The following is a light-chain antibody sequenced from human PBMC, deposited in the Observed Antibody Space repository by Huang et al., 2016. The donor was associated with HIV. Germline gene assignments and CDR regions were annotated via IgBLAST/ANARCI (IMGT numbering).Light chain of an antibody. V-gene: IGKV3-15*01. Sequence: DMVMTQSPGPLSVSPGERATLSCRARQSVKKNLAWYQPKPGQAPRLLISGVSTRDTGVPARFSGNGSETEFTLTITSVQSEDSAVYYCQQYNNWPPYDFGQGTKLEIK. J-gene: IGKJ2*01. CDR2: GVS. CDR1: QSVKKN. CDR3: QQYNNWPPYD.